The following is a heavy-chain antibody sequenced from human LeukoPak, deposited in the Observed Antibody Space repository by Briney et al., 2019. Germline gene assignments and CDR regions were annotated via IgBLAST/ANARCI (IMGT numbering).Heavy chain of an antibody. D-gene: IGHD3-16*02. V-gene: IGHV3-23*01. J-gene: IGHJ4*02. CDR2: ISGSGGST. CDR1: GFTFSSYA. Sequence: GGSLRLACAASGFTFSSYAMSWVRQAPGKGLEWVSAISGSGGSTYYADSVKGRFTISRDNSKNTLYLQMNSLRAEDTAVYYCAKDLITFGGVIAIIDYWGQGTLVSVSS. CDR3: AKDLITFGGVIAIIDY.